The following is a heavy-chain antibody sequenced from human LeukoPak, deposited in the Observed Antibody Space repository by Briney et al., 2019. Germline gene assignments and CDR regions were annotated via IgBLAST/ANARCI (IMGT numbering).Heavy chain of an antibody. CDR1: GYTFNTYE. Sequence: APLKVSCKASGYTFNTYEIAWVRQAPGQGLEWMGWINTYNGNTNYAQKVQGRVTMTTDTSTSTGYMELRNLRSDDTAVYYCARLAVGSSWFHDYWGQGTLVTVSS. CDR2: INTYNGNT. V-gene: IGHV1-18*01. CDR3: ARLAVGSSWFHDY. D-gene: IGHD6-13*01. J-gene: IGHJ4*02.